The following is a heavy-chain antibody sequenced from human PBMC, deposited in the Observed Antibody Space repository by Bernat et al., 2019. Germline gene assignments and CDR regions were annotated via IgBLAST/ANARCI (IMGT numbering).Heavy chain of an antibody. CDR1: GFTFSNAW. D-gene: IGHD4-17*01. J-gene: IGHJ4*02. CDR3: TTDTVGDYGDLYFDY. V-gene: IGHV3-15*01. Sequence: EVQLVESGGGLVKPGGSLRLSCAASGFTFSNAWMSWVRQAPGKGLEWVGRIKSKTDGGTTDYAAPVKGRFTISRDDSKNTLYLQMNSLKTEDTAVYYCTTDTVGDYGDLYFDYWGQGTLVTVSS. CDR2: IKSKTDGGTT.